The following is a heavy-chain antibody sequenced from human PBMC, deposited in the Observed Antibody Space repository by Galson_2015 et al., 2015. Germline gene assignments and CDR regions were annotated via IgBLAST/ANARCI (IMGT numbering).Heavy chain of an antibody. CDR2: IYHSGST. CDR3: ARKNYDDLRFAY. J-gene: IGHJ4*02. V-gene: IGHV4-4*02. Sequence: ETLSLTCAVSGGSITTSYWWSWVRQPPGKGLEWIGEIYHSGSTNYNPSLKSRLTISVDKSKNQFSLKLSSVTAADTAVYYCARKNYDDLRFAYWGQGTLVTVSS. CDR1: GGSITTSYW. D-gene: IGHD4-17*01.